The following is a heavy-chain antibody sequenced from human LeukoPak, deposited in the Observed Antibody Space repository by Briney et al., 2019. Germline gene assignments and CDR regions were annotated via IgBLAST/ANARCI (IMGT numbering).Heavy chain of an antibody. V-gene: IGHV5-51*01. Sequence: AESLTISCKGSGYSFPTYWIAWVGQMPGKGLEWMGIIYPDESNIRYSPSFQGQVTISADKSISTAYLQWSSLKASDTAMYYCARPPSRGYSSSFEYWGQGTLVTVS. CDR2: IYPDESNI. CDR1: GYSFPTYW. CDR3: ARPPSRGYSSSFEY. J-gene: IGHJ4*02. D-gene: IGHD2-2*03.